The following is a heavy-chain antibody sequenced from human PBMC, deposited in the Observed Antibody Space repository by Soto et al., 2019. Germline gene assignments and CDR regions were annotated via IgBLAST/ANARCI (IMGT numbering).Heavy chain of an antibody. V-gene: IGHV3-7*05. Sequence: GGSLRLSCAASGFTFSSNWMTWVRQAPGKGLEWVANIKEDGSEKYYVDSVKGRFTISRDNAKNSLYLQMNSLRAEDTAVYYCARDRVQLWTYYYYGMDVWGQGTTVTVSS. J-gene: IGHJ6*02. CDR1: GFTFSSNW. CDR3: ARDRVQLWTYYYYGMDV. CDR2: IKEDGSEK. D-gene: IGHD5-18*01.